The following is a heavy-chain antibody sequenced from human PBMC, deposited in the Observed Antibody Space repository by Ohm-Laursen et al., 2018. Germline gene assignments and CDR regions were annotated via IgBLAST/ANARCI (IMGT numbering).Heavy chain of an antibody. CDR3: ARVVGDYYAFDI. CDR1: GYSFTSYG. J-gene: IGHJ3*02. Sequence: GASVKVSCKASGYSFTSYGISWVRQPPGQGLEWMGWISGYDANTKYAQNLQGRVTMTTDTSTSPAYMELRSLRSDDTAVYYCARVVGDYYAFDIWGQGTMVTVSS. CDR2: ISGYDANT. V-gene: IGHV1-18*01. D-gene: IGHD4-17*01.